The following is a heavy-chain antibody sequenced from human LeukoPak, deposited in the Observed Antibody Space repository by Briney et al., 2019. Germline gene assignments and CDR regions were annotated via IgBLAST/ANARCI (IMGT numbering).Heavy chain of an antibody. J-gene: IGHJ4*02. V-gene: IGHV3-23*01. D-gene: IGHD6-13*01. Sequence: GGSLRLSCAASGFTFSSYAMSWVRQAPGKGLEWVSAISGSGGSAYYADSVKGRFTISRDNSKNTLYLQMNSLRAEDTAVYYCAAVLYSSSWLNWGQGTLVTVSS. CDR2: ISGSGGSA. CDR3: AAVLYSSSWLN. CDR1: GFTFSSYA.